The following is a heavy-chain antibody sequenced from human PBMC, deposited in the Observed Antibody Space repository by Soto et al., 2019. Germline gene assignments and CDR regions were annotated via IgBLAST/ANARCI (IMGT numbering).Heavy chain of an antibody. CDR1: GGTFSSYA. CDR3: ARVKAGSYSSSWYPRFDP. V-gene: IGHV1-69*13. J-gene: IGHJ5*02. Sequence: SVKVSCKASGGTFSSYAISWVRQAPGQGLEWMGGIIPIFGTANYAQKFQGRVTITADESTSTAYMELSSLRSEDTAVYYCARVKAGSYSSSWYPRFDPWGQGTLVTVSS. D-gene: IGHD6-13*01. CDR2: IIPIFGTA.